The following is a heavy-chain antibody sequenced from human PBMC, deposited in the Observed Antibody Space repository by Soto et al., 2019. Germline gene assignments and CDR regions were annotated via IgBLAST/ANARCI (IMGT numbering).Heavy chain of an antibody. CDR3: ASRTTVAGYFQH. V-gene: IGHV3-48*01. CDR1: GFTFSSYS. Sequence: EVQLVESGGALVQPGGSLRLSCAASGFTFSSYSMNWVRQAPGKGLEWVSYINSFSSAIYYADSVKGRFTISRDNAKDSLWLQMTSLRAEDTAVYYCASRTTVAGYFQHWGQGTLVTVSS. J-gene: IGHJ1*01. D-gene: IGHD6-19*01. CDR2: INSFSSAI.